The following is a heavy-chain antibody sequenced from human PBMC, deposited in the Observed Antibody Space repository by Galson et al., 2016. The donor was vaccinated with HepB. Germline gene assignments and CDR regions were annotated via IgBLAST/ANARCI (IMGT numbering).Heavy chain of an antibody. CDR2: VRTSSLRSGFKT. V-gene: IGHV3-23*01. D-gene: IGHD2-15*01. CDR1: GFPFSSHA. J-gene: IGHJ4*01. Sequence: SLRFSCAVSGFPFSSHAMSWVRQAPGEGLEWVSVVRTSSLRSGFKTNFAESVTGRFPVSRDDPRNTLYLQMNSLRVADPAIYYCARHDCGGGSCDPRPYYFDFWGHGILVSVSS. CDR3: ARHDCGGGSCDPRPYYFDF.